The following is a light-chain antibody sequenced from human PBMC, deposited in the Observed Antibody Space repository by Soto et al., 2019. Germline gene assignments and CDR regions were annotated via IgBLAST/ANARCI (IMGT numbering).Light chain of an antibody. Sequence: DIVMTQSPDSLAVPLGERATINCKSSQTVLYSSNNKNFLTWYQQKPGQPPKLLLYWASTRESGVPDRFSGSGSGRDFTLTISSLQAEDVAVYYCQQYYDPPYTFGQGTKLEIK. J-gene: IGKJ2*01. CDR3: QQYYDPPYT. CDR2: WAS. V-gene: IGKV4-1*01. CDR1: QTVLYSSNNKNF.